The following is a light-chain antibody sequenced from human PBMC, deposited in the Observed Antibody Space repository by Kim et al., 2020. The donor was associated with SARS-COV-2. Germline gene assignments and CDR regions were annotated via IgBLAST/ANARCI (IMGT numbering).Light chain of an antibody. CDR2: YDS. Sequence: PGKTARITCGGNNIGSKSVHWYQQKPGQAPVLVIYYDSDRPSGIPERFSGANSGNTATLAISRVEAGDEADYYCQVWDSSSDHVVFGGGTKVTVL. J-gene: IGLJ2*01. CDR3: QVWDSSSDHVV. CDR1: NIGSKS. V-gene: IGLV3-21*04.